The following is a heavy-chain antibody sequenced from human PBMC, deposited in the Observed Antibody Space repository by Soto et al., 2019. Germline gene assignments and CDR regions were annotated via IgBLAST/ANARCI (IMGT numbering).Heavy chain of an antibody. CDR3: ARDSSGIAAAGTYGD. CDR1: GFTFSSYA. V-gene: IGHV3-30-3*01. J-gene: IGHJ4*02. CDR2: ISYDGSNK. D-gene: IGHD6-13*01. Sequence: QVQLVESGGGVVQPGRSLRLSCAASGFTFSSYAMHWVRQAPGKGLEWVAVISYDGSNKYYADSVKGRFTISRDNSKNTLYLQMNSLRAEDTAVYYCARDSSGIAAAGTYGDWGQGTLVTVSS.